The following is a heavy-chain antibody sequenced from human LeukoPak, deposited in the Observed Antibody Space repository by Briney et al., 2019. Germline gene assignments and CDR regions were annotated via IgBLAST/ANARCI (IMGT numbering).Heavy chain of an antibody. CDR2: INPNSGGT. Sequence: ASVKVSCKASGYTFTGYYMHWVRQAPGQGLEWMGWINPNSGGTNYAQKSQGRVTMTRDTSISTAYMELSRLRSDDTAVYYCARKTDHYDFWSGYYTAIDYWGQGTLVTVSS. CDR3: ARKTDHYDFWSGYYTAIDY. CDR1: GYTFTGYY. D-gene: IGHD3-3*01. J-gene: IGHJ4*02. V-gene: IGHV1-2*02.